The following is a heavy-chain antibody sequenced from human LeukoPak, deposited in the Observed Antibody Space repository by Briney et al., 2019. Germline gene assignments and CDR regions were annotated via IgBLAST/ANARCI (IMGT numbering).Heavy chain of an antibody. Sequence: SETLSLTCTVSGYSISSGYYWGWIRQPPGKGLEWIGSIYHSGSTYYNPSLKSRVTISVDTSKNQFSLKLSSVTAADTAVYYCARVPRRYYYDSSGYYFDYWGQGTLVTVSS. CDR3: ARVPRRYYYDSSGYYFDY. V-gene: IGHV4-38-2*02. D-gene: IGHD3-22*01. CDR2: IYHSGST. J-gene: IGHJ4*02. CDR1: GYSISSGYY.